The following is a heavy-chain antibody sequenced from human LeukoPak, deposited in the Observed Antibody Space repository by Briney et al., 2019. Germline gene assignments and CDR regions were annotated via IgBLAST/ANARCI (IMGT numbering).Heavy chain of an antibody. CDR2: ISAYNSNT. CDR3: ARRETYYYDSSGYFS. D-gene: IGHD3-22*01. J-gene: IGHJ5*02. Sequence: ASVKVSCRASGYTFTSYGISWLRQAPGQGLERMGWISAYNSNTNYVQKLQGRVTMTTDTSTSTAYMELRSLRSDDTAVYYCARRETYYYDSSGYFSWGQGTLVTVSS. V-gene: IGHV1-18*01. CDR1: GYTFTSYG.